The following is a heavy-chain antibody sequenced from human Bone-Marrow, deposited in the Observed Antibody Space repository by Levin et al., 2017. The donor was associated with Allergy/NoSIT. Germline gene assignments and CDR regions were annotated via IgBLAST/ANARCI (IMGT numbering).Heavy chain of an antibody. CDR1: GGSISSYY. V-gene: IGHV4-59*01. Sequence: SETLSLTCTVSGGSISSYYWSWIRQPPGKGLEWIGYIYYSGSTNYNPSLKSRVTISVDTSKNQFSLKLSSVTAADTAVYYCARAHMVYSGAFDIWGQGTKVTVSS. D-gene: IGHD2-8*01. CDR3: ARAHMVYSGAFDI. J-gene: IGHJ3*02. CDR2: IYYSGST.